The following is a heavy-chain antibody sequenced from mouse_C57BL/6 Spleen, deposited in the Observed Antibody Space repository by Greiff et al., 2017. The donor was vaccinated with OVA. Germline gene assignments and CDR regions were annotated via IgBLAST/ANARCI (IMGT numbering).Heavy chain of an antibody. CDR2: IYPSDGYP. D-gene: IGHD5-2*01. CDR1: GYTFTSYW. CDR3: ARFAGLEYDY. Sequence: QVQLQQPGAELVRPGASVKLSCKASGYTFTSYWMHWVKQRPGQGLGWIGEIYPSDGYPNYNKKFKGKSTVTVDKSSSTAYMQLSSLTSEDSAFYYCARFAGLEYDYWGQGTTLTVSS. V-gene: IGHV1-69*01. J-gene: IGHJ2*01.